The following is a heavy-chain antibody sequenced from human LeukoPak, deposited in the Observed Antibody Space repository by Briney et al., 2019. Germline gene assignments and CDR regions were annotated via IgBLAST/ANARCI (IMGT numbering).Heavy chain of an antibody. CDR2: ISGSGGST. CDR3: VEWNSVYWYFDL. J-gene: IGHJ2*01. D-gene: IGHD1-1*01. CDR1: GFTFSRYA. Sequence: GGSLRLSCAASGFTFSRYAMSWVRQAPGKGLEWVSTISGSGGSTYYADSVKGRFTISRDNSKNTLYLQMNSLGAEDAALHYCVEWNSVYWYFDLWGRGTLLTVSS. V-gene: IGHV3-23*01.